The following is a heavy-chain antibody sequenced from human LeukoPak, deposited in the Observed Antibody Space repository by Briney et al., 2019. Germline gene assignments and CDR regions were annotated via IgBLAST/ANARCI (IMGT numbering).Heavy chain of an antibody. CDR3: ARLAGTIFGVVIMSIYWFDP. J-gene: IGHJ5*02. D-gene: IGHD3-3*01. CDR1: GGSISSSSYY. CDR2: IYYSGST. V-gene: IGHV4-39*01. Sequence: SETLSLTCTVSGGSISSSSYYWGWIRQPPGKGLEWIGSIYYSGSTYYNPSLKSRVTISVDTSKNQFSLKPSSVTAADTAVYYCARLAGTIFGVVIMSIYWFDPWGQGTLVTVSS.